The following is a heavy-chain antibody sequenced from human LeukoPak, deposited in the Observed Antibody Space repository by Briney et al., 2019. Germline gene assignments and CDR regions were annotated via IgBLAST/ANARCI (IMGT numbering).Heavy chain of an antibody. Sequence: NPSETLSLTCAVYGGSFSGYYWSWIRQPPGKGLEWIGEINHSGSTNYNPSLKSRVTISVDTSKNQFSLKLSSVIAADTAVYYCARLSSGWHFDYWGQGTLVTVSS. CDR2: INHSGST. V-gene: IGHV4-34*01. CDR3: ARLSSGWHFDY. CDR1: GGSFSGYY. J-gene: IGHJ4*02. D-gene: IGHD6-19*01.